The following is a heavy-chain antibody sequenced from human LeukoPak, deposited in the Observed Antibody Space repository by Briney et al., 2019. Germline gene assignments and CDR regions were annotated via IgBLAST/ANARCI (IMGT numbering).Heavy chain of an antibody. CDR2: ISSISSTI. CDR1: GFTFNGYG. CDR3: ARGAPGGVALRLNYYYYGMDV. V-gene: IGHV3-48*04. J-gene: IGHJ6*02. D-gene: IGHD5-12*01. Sequence: GGSLRLSCAASGFTFNGYGMNWVRQAPGKGLEWVSYISSISSTIYCADSVKGRFTISRDNAKNSLYLQMNSLRAEDTAVYYCARGAPGGVALRLNYYYYGMDVWGQGTTVTVSS.